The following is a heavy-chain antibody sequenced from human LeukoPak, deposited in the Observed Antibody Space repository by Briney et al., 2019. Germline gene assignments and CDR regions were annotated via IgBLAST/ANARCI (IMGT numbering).Heavy chain of an antibody. Sequence: ASVTVSCKASGYTFTIYGISWVRQAPGQGLEWMGWISAYNGNTNYAQKLQGRVTMTTDTSTSTAYMELRSLRSDDTAVYYCARRGYSYGMMPDDYWGQGTLVTVSS. CDR2: ISAYNGNT. D-gene: IGHD5-18*01. CDR3: ARRGYSYGMMPDDY. CDR1: GYTFTIYG. J-gene: IGHJ4*02. V-gene: IGHV1-18*01.